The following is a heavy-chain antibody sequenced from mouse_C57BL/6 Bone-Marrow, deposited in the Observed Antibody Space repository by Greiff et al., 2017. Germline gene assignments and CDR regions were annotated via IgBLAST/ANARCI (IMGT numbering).Heavy chain of an antibody. V-gene: IGHV1-81*01. J-gene: IGHJ2*01. CDR3: ARYGTTVVARDY. D-gene: IGHD1-1*01. CDR2: IYPRSGNT. Sequence: QVQLKESGAELARPGASVKLSCKASGYTFTSYGISWVKQRTGQGLEWIGEIYPRSGNTYYNEKFKGKATLTADKSSSTAYMELRSLTSEDSAVYFCARYGTTVVARDYWGQGTTLTVSS. CDR1: GYTFTSYG.